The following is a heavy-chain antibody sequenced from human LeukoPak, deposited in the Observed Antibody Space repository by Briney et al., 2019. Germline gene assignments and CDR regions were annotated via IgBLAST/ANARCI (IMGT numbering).Heavy chain of an antibody. J-gene: IGHJ3*02. Sequence: ASVKVSCKASGYSFSSYGVNWVRQAPGQGLEWMGWISAFNGNTNYAQKLQDRVTMTTDTSTSTAYMELRSLKSDDTALYYCARGGYDTSAEAFDIWGQGTMVTVSS. D-gene: IGHD3-22*01. CDR1: GYSFSSYG. V-gene: IGHV1-18*01. CDR3: ARGGYDTSAEAFDI. CDR2: ISAFNGNT.